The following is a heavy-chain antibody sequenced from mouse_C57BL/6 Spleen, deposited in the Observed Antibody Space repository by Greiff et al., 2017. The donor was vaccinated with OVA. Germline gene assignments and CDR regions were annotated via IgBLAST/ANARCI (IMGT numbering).Heavy chain of an antibody. J-gene: IGHJ4*01. Sequence: VKLMESGPGILQPSQSLSLTCSFSGFSLRTFGMGVGWIRQPSGQGLEWLAHIWWVDDKYDNPVLKSRLTISKDTSKNQVFLKIANVDTADTATFYCARMGLPHAMDYWGQGTSVTVSS. CDR2: IWWVDDK. V-gene: IGHV8-8*01. D-gene: IGHD2-4*01. CDR3: ARMGLPHAMDY. CDR1: GFSLRTFGMG.